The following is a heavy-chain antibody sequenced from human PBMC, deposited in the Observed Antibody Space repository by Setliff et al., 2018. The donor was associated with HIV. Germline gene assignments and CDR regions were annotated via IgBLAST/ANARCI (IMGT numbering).Heavy chain of an antibody. J-gene: IGHJ4*02. CDR2: IPITGRT. V-gene: IGHV4-4*08. D-gene: IGHD4-17*01. Sequence: LSLTCTVSGDSISTYHWSWIRQTPGKGLEWIGNIPITGRTTYNLSLKSRLTITRDTSKNQISLILSSVTAADTAMYYCARGDYASPPLFMGYWGQGTLVTVSS. CDR3: ARGDYASPPLFMGY. CDR1: GDSISTYH.